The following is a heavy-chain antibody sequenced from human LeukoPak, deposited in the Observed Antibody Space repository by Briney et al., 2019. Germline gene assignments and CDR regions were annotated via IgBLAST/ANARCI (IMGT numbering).Heavy chain of an antibody. V-gene: IGHV5-51*01. CDR2: IYPGDSDT. CDR3: ARQTWGSSGYYYAHYYGMDV. J-gene: IGHJ6*02. D-gene: IGHD3-22*01. Sequence: GESLKISCKGSGYSFTSYWISWVRQMPGKGLEWMGIIYPGDSDTRYSPSFQGQVTISADKSISTAYLQWSSLKASDTAMYYCARQTWGSSGYYYAHYYGMDVWGQGTTVTVSS. CDR1: GYSFTSYW.